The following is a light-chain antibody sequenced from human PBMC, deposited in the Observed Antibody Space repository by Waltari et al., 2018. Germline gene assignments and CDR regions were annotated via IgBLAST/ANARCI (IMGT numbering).Light chain of an antibody. CDR1: QSVIRS. J-gene: IGKJ1*01. Sequence: SCRASQSVIRSVAWYQQKPGQAPRLLIYDASSRATGIPDRFSGSGSGTDFSLTISRLEPEDFAVYYCQKYVRLPATFGQGTKVEIK. CDR3: QKYVRLPAT. V-gene: IGKV3-20*01. CDR2: DAS.